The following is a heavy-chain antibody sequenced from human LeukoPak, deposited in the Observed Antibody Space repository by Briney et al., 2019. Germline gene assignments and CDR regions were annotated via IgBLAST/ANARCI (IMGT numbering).Heavy chain of an antibody. CDR2: MSQSGST. Sequence: SQTLSLTCTVSGGSIGSGGYFWTWIRQPPGKGLEWIGYMSQSGSTYYNPSLKSRVSISVDTSKSQFSLKLTSVTAADTAVYYCARDWSGPYYFDYWGQGTLVTVSS. CDR1: GGSIGSGGYF. V-gene: IGHV4-30-2*01. CDR3: ARDWSGPYYFDY. D-gene: IGHD3-3*01. J-gene: IGHJ4*01.